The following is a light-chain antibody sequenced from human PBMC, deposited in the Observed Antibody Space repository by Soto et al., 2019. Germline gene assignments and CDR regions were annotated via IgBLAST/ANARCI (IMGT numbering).Light chain of an antibody. Sequence: DIQTAQSPSSLSASVGYRVTITCLASQSISSYLNWYQQKPGKAPKLLIYAASSLQSGVPSRFSGSGSGKDLTLSISSLQPEDFATYYCQQSYSSTFGQGTTVDSK. V-gene: IGKV1-39*01. CDR3: QQSYSST. CDR1: QSISSY. CDR2: AAS. J-gene: IGKJ1*01.